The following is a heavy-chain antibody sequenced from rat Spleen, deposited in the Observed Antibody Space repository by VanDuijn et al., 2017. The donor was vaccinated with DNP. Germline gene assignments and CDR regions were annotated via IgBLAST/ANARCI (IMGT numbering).Heavy chain of an antibody. Sequence: EVQLVESGGGLVQPGRSLKLSCAASGFTFSDYYMAWVRQAPKKGLEWVASISYEGSSTYYGDSVKGRFTISRDNAKSTLYLQMNSLRSEDTATYYCARHEEYYGYKGAMDAWGQGTSVTVSS. D-gene: IGHD1-9*01. CDR3: ARHEEYYGYKGAMDA. J-gene: IGHJ4*01. CDR1: GFTFSDYY. CDR2: ISYEGSST. V-gene: IGHV5-22*01.